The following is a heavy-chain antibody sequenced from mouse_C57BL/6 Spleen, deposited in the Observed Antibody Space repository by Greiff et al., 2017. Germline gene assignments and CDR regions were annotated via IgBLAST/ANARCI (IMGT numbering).Heavy chain of an antibody. J-gene: IGHJ2*01. CDR1: GYAFSSSW. V-gene: IGHV1-82*01. CDR3: AREGLITTVVAPFDY. Sequence: VQLQQSGPELVKPGASVKISCKASGYAFSSSWMNWVKQRPGKGLEWIGRIYPGDGDTTYNGKFKGKATLTADKSSSTAYMHLSSLTSEDSAVYFCAREGLITTVVAPFDYGGQGTTLTVSS. CDR2: IYPGDGDT. D-gene: IGHD1-1*01.